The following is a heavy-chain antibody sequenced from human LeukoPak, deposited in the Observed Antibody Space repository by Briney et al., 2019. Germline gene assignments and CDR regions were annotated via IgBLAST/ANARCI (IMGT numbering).Heavy chain of an antibody. CDR3: AKDTPGYSSSWIFDY. D-gene: IGHD6-13*01. Sequence: GGSLRLSCAASGFTFSSYGMHWVRQAPGKGLEWVAFIRYDGSNKYYADSVKGRFTISRDNSKNTLYLQMNSLRAEDTAVYYCAKDTPGYSSSWIFDYWGQGTLVTVSS. CDR2: IRYDGSNK. CDR1: GFTFSSYG. J-gene: IGHJ4*02. V-gene: IGHV3-30*02.